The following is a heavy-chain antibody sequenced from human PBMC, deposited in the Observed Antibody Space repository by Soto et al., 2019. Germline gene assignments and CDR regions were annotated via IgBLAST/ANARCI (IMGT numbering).Heavy chain of an antibody. CDR3: ARDLTGYAMDV. CDR1: GFALSNYH. J-gene: IGHJ6*02. CDR2: IDVSSTVI. V-gene: IGHV3-48*03. Sequence: EVQLVESGGGLVQPGGSLRLSCVSSGFALSNYHMDWVRQAPGKGLEWVSYIDVSSTVIYYADSVRGRFTVSRDNAKNSLFLQMISLRAEDTAVYYCARDLTGYAMDVWGQGTTVTVSS. D-gene: IGHD2-2*01.